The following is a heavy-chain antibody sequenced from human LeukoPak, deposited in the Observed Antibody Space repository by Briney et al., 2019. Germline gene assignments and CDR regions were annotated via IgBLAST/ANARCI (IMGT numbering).Heavy chain of an antibody. Sequence: GGSLRLSCAASGFTLSDYPMTWVRQAPGKGLQWVSLFDRGSLDTYYADSVRGRFTVSRDSDKNTLYLQMNSLRAEDTAVYYCARRGYESSGPKYYFDHWGQGILVTVSS. J-gene: IGHJ4*02. CDR3: ARRGYESSGPKYYFDH. CDR1: GFTLSDYP. V-gene: IGHV3-23*01. CDR2: FDRGSLDT. D-gene: IGHD3-22*01.